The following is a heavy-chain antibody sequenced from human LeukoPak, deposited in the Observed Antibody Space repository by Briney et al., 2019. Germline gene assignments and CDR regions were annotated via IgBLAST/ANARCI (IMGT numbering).Heavy chain of an antibody. CDR3: ARGSSGYDWNFDY. Sequence: SVKVSCKASGGTFSSYAISWVRQAPGQGLEWMGGIIPIFGTANYAQKFQGRVTITTDESTSTAYMELSSLRSEDTAVYYCARGSSGYDWNFDYRGQGTLVTVSS. J-gene: IGHJ4*02. D-gene: IGHD5-12*01. CDR1: GGTFSSYA. V-gene: IGHV1-69*05. CDR2: IIPIFGTA.